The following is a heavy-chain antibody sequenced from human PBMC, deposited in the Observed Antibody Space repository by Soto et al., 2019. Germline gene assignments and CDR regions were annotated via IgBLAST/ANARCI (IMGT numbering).Heavy chain of an antibody. V-gene: IGHV5-51*01. CDR3: ERCPYYYDSSGYYWGRAFDI. Sequence: GESLKISCKGSGYSFTSYWIGWVRQMPGKGLEWMGIIYPGDSDTRYSPSFQGQVTISADKSISTAYLQWSSLKASDTAMYYCERCPYYYDSSGYYWGRAFDIRGKGTMVTVSS. J-gene: IGHJ3*02. CDR1: GYSFTSYW. D-gene: IGHD3-22*01. CDR2: IYPGDSDT.